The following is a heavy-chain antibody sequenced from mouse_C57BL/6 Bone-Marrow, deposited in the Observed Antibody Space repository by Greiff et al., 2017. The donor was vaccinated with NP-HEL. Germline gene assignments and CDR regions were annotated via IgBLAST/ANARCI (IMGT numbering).Heavy chain of an antibody. CDR3: AREESNYLYYFDY. D-gene: IGHD2-5*01. J-gene: IGHJ2*01. CDR1: GYTFTSYW. Sequence: VQLQQPGAELVKPGASVKMSCKASGYTFTSYWITWVKQRPGQGLEWIGDIYPGSGSTNYNEKFKSKATLTVDTSYSTAYMQLSSLTSEDSAVYYCAREESNYLYYFDYWGQGTTLTVSS. V-gene: IGHV1-55*01. CDR2: IYPGSGST.